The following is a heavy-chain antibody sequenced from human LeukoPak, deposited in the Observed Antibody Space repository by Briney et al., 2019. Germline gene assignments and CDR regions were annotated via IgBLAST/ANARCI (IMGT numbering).Heavy chain of an antibody. CDR3: ARDQGSLTRSWYTGY. J-gene: IGHJ4*02. Sequence: ASVTVSCKSSGYTFTGYHIHWVRQTPGQGLEWMGRINPYSGDTNFAQKFQGRVTMTRDTSIPTAYMDLSSLPPDDTAVYFCARDQGSLTRSWYTGYWGQGTQVTVSS. D-gene: IGHD6-13*01. CDR2: INPYSGDT. V-gene: IGHV1-2*06. CDR1: GYTFTGYH.